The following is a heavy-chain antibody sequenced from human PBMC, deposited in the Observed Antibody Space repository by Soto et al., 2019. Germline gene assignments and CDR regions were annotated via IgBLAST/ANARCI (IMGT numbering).Heavy chain of an antibody. J-gene: IGHJ4*02. CDR2: INAGNGNT. CDR3: ARDPGYSYSYN. V-gene: IGHV1-3*01. CDR1: GYTFTSYA. Sequence: QVQLVQSGAEVKKPGASVKVSCKASGYTFTSYAMHWVRQAPGQRLEWMGWINAGNGNTKYSQKFQGRVAITRDTSASTAYMELSSLRSEDTAVYYCARDPGYSYSYNWGQGTLVTVSS. D-gene: IGHD5-18*01.